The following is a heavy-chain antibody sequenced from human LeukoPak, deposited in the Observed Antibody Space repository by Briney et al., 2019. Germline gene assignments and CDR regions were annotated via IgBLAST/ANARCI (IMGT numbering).Heavy chain of an antibody. J-gene: IGHJ3*01. V-gene: IGHV1-18*01. CDR1: GYTFTNYY. D-gene: IGHD3-16*01. CDR3: AIGQGVITWGGADVYDV. Sequence: ASVKVSCKASGYTFTNYYIHWVRQAPGQRPEWMGWFSTYNGDTKYAQKLKGRLTLTADTLKTTAYMELRTLISDDTATYYCAIGQGVITWGGADVYDVWGQGTTVIVSS. CDR2: FSTYNGDT.